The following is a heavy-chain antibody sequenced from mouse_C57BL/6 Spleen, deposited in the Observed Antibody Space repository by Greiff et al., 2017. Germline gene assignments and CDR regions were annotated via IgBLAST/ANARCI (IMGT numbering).Heavy chain of an antibody. V-gene: IGHV10-1*01. Sequence: EVQGVESGGGLVQPKGSLKLSCAASGFSFNTYAMNWVRQAPGKGLEWVARIRSKSNKYATYYADSVKDRFTISRDDSESMLYLQMNNLKTEDTAMYYCVRGDGYYADYFDYWGQGTTLTVSS. J-gene: IGHJ2*01. D-gene: IGHD2-3*01. CDR1: GFSFNTYA. CDR2: IRSKSNKYAT. CDR3: VRGDGYYADYFDY.